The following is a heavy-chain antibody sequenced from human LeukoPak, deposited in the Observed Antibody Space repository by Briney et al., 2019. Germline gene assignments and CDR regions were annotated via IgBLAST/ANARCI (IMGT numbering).Heavy chain of an antibody. D-gene: IGHD3-22*01. V-gene: IGHV1-2*06. J-gene: IGHJ5*02. Sequence: ASVKVSCKASGYTFTGCYMHWVRQAPGQGLEWMGRINPNSGGTNYAQKFQGRVTMTRDTSISTAYMELSRLRSDDTAVYYCARRQNYYDSSAVGYWFDPWGQGTLVTVSS. CDR3: ARRQNYYDSSAVGYWFDP. CDR2: INPNSGGT. CDR1: GYTFTGCY.